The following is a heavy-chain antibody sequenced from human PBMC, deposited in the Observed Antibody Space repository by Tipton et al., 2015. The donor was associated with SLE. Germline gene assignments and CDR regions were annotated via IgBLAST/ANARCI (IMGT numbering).Heavy chain of an antibody. D-gene: IGHD3-3*01. J-gene: IGHJ6*03. Sequence: TLSLTCTVSGGSISSGSYYWSWIRQPAGKGLEWIGRIYTSGSTNYNPSLKSRVTISVDTSKNQFSLKLSSVTAADTAVYYCARVLGVVKSYCRDVWGKGTTVTVSS. CDR1: GGSISSGSYY. CDR2: IYTSGST. CDR3: ARVLGVVKSYCRDV. V-gene: IGHV4-61*02.